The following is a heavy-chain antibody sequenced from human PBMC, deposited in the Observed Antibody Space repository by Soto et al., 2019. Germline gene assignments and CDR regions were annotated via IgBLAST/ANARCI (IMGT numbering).Heavy chain of an antibody. V-gene: IGHV3-30-3*01. CDR2: ISYDGTNK. CDR1: GFSFSISP. J-gene: IGHJ4*02. Sequence: VGSLRLSGAASGFSFSISPMHWVRQAPGKGPEWVALISYDGTNKFYADSVKGRFTISRDNSKSTLYLQVDSLRPEDAAVYYCARDPKTSGGQHWAFNYFDSWGQGTLVTVSS. CDR3: ARDPKTSGGQHWAFNYFDS. D-gene: IGHD7-27*01.